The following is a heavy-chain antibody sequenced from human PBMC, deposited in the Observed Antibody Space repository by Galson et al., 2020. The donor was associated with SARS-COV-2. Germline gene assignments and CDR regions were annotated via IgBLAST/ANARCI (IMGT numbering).Heavy chain of an antibody. CDR3: ANDMVRGVIDYFDY. Sequence: TGGSLRLSCAASGFTFNNYGMHWVRLAPGKGLEWVAVISSDGRSKYYSDSVKGRFTISRDNSKNMLYLQMNSLRAEDTAVYYCANDMVRGVIDYFDYWGQGTLVTVSS. J-gene: IGHJ4*02. D-gene: IGHD3-10*01. CDR1: GFTFNNYG. CDR2: ISSDGRSK. V-gene: IGHV3-30*18.